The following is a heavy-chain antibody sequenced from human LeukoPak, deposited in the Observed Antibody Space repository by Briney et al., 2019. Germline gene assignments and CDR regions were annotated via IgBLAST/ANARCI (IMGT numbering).Heavy chain of an antibody. Sequence: SVKVSCKASGGTFSSYAISWVRQAPGQGLEWMGGIIPIFGTANYAQKFQGRVTITADESTSTAYMELSSLRSEGTAVYYCARVVSPENWFDPWRQGTLVTVSS. V-gene: IGHV1-69*13. CDR1: GGTFSSYA. J-gene: IGHJ5*02. CDR3: ARVVSPENWFDP. D-gene: IGHD5/OR15-5a*01. CDR2: IIPIFGTA.